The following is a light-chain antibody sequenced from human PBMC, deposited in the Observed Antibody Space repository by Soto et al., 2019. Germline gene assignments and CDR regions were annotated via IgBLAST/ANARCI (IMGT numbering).Light chain of an antibody. CDR1: SSNIGAGYD. V-gene: IGLV1-40*01. CDR3: QSYDSSLGGNYV. CDR2: GST. J-gene: IGLJ1*01. Sequence: VLSQPPSVSGAPGQRVTISCTGSSSNIGAGYDAHWFQQVPGTAPKLLIYGSTNRPSGVPDRFSGSKSGTSASLAITGLQAEDQADYYCQSYDSSLGGNYVFGTGTRSPS.